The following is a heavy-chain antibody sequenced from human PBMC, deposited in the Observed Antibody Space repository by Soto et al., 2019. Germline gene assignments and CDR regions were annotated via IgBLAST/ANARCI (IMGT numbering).Heavy chain of an antibody. D-gene: IGHD3-10*01. CDR2: ISAYNDNT. J-gene: IGHJ4*02. Sequence: ASVKVSCKASGYTFTNYGISWVRQAPGQGLEWMGWISAYNDNTNYAQKLQGRVTMTTDTSTSTVYMELRSLRSDDTAVYYCARSGFYGSPSRPYSFDSWGQGTLVTVS. CDR3: ARSGFYGSPSRPYSFDS. V-gene: IGHV1-18*01. CDR1: GYTFTNYG.